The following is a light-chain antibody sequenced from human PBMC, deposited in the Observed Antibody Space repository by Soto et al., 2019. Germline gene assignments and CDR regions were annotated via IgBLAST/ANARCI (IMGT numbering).Light chain of an antibody. Sequence: EIVLTQSPGTLSLSPGERATLSCRASQSVSSNHLAWYQQKPGQAPRLLIYGGSSRATGIPVRFSGSGSETDFTLTITRLEPEDFAMYYCQQYCSSRTFGQVTKVDIK. J-gene: IGKJ1*01. CDR3: QQYCSSRT. CDR2: GGS. V-gene: IGKV3-20*01. CDR1: QSVSSNH.